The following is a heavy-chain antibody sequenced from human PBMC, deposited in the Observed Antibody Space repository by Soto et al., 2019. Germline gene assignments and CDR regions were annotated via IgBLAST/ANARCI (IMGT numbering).Heavy chain of an antibody. CDR3: ATRPLLRGAP. J-gene: IGHJ3*01. V-gene: IGHV3-53*01. D-gene: IGHD3-16*01. CDR2: IWTSGST. Sequence: EVQLVESGGGLIQPGGSLRLSCEASGFTFSSNDMNWVRQAPGKGLEWVSLIWTSGSTAYADSVKGRFTISRHNSKSALYLHMSSLRAEDTAVYYCATRPLLRGAPWGQGTMVTVSS. CDR1: GFTFSSND.